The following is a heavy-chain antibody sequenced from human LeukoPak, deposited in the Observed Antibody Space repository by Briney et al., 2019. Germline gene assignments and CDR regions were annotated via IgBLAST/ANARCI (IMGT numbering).Heavy chain of an antibody. V-gene: IGHV3-48*03. J-gene: IGHJ6*02. CDR1: GFTFSSYE. CDR2: ISSSASTI. Sequence: PGGSLRLSCAASGFTFSSYEMVWVRQAPGKGLEWVSYISSSASTIHFADSVKGRFTISRDNAKNSLYLQMNSLRAEDTAVYYCVRDRSMDVWGQGTTVIVSS. CDR3: VRDRSMDV.